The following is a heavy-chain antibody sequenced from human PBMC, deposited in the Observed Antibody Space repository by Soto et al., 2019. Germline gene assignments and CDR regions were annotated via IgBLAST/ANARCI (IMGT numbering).Heavy chain of an antibody. CDR2: ISHDGINK. Sequence: QVRLVESGGGVVQPGRSLRLSCTASGFSFSYAMYWFRQPPGKGLEWVAVISHDGINKHYADSVKGRVTVSRDNSNHSLDLQLNSLRGEDTAMYYCARDMYSSDYFVKWFEPWGQGTLVTVSS. J-gene: IGHJ5*02. CDR1: GFSFSYA. V-gene: IGHV3-30-3*01. D-gene: IGHD6-19*01. CDR3: ARDMYSSDYFVKWFEP.